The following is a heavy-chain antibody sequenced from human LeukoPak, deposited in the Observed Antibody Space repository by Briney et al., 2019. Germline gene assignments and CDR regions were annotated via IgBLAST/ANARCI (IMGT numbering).Heavy chain of an antibody. CDR2: INHSGST. CDR3: ARGGSAIFEVVRFNWFDP. J-gene: IGHJ5*02. Sequence: SETLSLTCAVYGGSFSGYYWSWIRQPPGKGLEWIGEINHSGSTNYNPSLKSRVTISVDTSKNQFSLKLSSVTAADTAVYYCARGGSAIFEVVRFNWFDPWGQGTLVTVSS. D-gene: IGHD3-3*01. V-gene: IGHV4-34*01. CDR1: GGSFSGYY.